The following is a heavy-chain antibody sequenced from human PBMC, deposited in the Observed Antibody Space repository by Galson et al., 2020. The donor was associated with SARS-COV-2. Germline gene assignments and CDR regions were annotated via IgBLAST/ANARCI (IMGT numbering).Heavy chain of an antibody. Sequence: SVKVSCKASGGTFSSYAISWVRQAPGQGLEWMGGIIPIFGTANYAQKFQGRVTITADESTSTAYMELSSLRSEDTAVYYCARGHCSSTSCPAYYYYGMDVWGQGTTVTVSS. J-gene: IGHJ6*02. V-gene: IGHV1-69*13. D-gene: IGHD2-2*01. CDR2: IIPIFGTA. CDR1: GGTFSSYA. CDR3: ARGHCSSTSCPAYYYYGMDV.